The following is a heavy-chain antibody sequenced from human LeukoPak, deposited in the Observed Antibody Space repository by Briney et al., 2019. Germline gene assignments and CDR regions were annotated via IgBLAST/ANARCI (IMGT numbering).Heavy chain of an antibody. CDR1: GFTFTGYY. D-gene: IGHD3-10*01. Sequence: ASVKVSCKASGFTFTGYYIHWVRQAPGQGLEWMGWINLNSGGTNYAQKFQGRVTMTRDTSISTAYMELSRLRSDDTAVYYCAREGAIVWFGESPRMGYMDVWGKGTTVTVSS. J-gene: IGHJ6*03. V-gene: IGHV1-2*02. CDR3: AREGAIVWFGESPRMGYMDV. CDR2: INLNSGGT.